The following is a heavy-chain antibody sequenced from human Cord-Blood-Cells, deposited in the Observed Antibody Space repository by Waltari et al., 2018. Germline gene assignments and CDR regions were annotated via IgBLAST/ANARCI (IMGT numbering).Heavy chain of an antibody. CDR3: ARETYSNYVDY. D-gene: IGHD4-4*01. Sequence: QVQLVESGGGVVQPGRSLRLSCAASGFTFSSYGMHWVRQAPGKGLEWVAVIWYDGSNKYYADSVKGRFTISRDNSKNTLYLQRNSLRAEDTAVYYCARETYSNYVDYWGQGTLVTVSS. CDR1: GFTFSSYG. J-gene: IGHJ4*02. CDR2: IWYDGSNK. V-gene: IGHV3-33*01.